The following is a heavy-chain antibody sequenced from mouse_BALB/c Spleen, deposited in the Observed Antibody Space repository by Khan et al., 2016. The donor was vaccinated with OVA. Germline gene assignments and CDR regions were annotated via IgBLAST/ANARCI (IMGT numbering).Heavy chain of an antibody. V-gene: IGHV2-6-4*01. CDR2: IWGGGGT. CDR3: DRADYRYDGYYAMDY. CDR1: GFSVSRYN. Sequence: QVQLKQSGPGLVASSQSLSITCTVSGFSVSRYNIHWIRQAPGKGLEWLGMIWGGGGTDYNPNLKSRLSISKDNSKSQVFLKLNSLQTDETAMYYWDRADYRYDGYYAMDYWGQGTSVTVSS. J-gene: IGHJ4*01. D-gene: IGHD2-14*01.